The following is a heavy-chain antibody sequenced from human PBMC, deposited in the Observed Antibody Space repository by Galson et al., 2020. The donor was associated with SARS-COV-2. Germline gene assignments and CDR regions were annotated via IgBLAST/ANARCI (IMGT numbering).Heavy chain of an antibody. CDR3: ASPRTYYDILTGFDY. CDR1: GFTFSSYA. J-gene: IGHJ4*02. CDR2: ISGSGGST. V-gene: IGHV3-23*01. D-gene: IGHD3-9*01. Sequence: GESLKIFCAASGFTFSSYAMSWVRQAPGKGLEWVSAISGSGGSTYYADSVKGRFTISRDNSKNTLYLQMNSLRAEDTAVYYCASPRTYYDILTGFDYWGQGTLVTVSS.